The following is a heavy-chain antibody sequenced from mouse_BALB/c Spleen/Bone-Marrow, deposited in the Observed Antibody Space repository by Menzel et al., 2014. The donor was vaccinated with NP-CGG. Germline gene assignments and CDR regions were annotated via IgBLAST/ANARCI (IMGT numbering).Heavy chain of an antibody. CDR3: ARFPYDYGGGDY. CDR2: IDPANGNT. J-gene: IGHJ2*01. Sequence: EVQLQQSGAELVKPGASVKLSCTASGFNIKDTYMYWVKQRPEQGLEWIGRIDPANGNTKYDPKFQGKATITADTSSNTAYLQLSSLTSEDTAVYYCARFPYDYGGGDYWGQGTTLTVSS. CDR1: GFNIKDTY. V-gene: IGHV14-3*02. D-gene: IGHD2-4*01.